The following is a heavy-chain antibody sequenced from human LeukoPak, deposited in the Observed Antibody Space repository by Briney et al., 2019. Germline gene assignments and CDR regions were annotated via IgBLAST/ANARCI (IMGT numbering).Heavy chain of an antibody. CDR2: ISSSSSSR. J-gene: IGHJ4*02. D-gene: IGHD3-22*01. V-gene: IGHV3-21*01. CDR1: GFTFNTYT. Sequence: GGSPRLSCAASGFTFNTYTMNWVRQAPGKGLEWVSSISSSSSSRHYADSVKGRFTISRDNAKNSLYLQMNSLRAEDTAVYYCARVNYYDGSGYRDYWGQGTLVTVSS. CDR3: ARVNYYDGSGYRDY.